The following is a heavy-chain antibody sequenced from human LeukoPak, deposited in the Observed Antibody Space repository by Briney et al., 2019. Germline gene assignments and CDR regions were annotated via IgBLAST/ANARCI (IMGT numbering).Heavy chain of an antibody. J-gene: IGHJ4*02. CDR2: INHSGST. V-gene: IGHV4-34*01. CDR1: GGSFSGYY. D-gene: IGHD3-3*01. Sequence: SETLSLTCAVYGGSFSGYYWSWIRQPPGKGLEWIGEINHSGSTNYNPSLKSGVTISVYTSKNQFSLKLSSVTAADTAVYYCARGEFWVRPFDYWGQGTLVTVSS. CDR3: ARGEFWVRPFDY.